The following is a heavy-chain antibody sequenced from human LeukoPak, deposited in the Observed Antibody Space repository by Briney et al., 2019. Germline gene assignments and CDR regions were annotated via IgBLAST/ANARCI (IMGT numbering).Heavy chain of an antibody. CDR2: IYSGGST. CDR1: GFTVSSNY. D-gene: IGHD7-27*01. J-gene: IGHJ3*02. CDR3: AREGPLTGDAFDI. V-gene: IGHV3-53*01. Sequence: GGSLRLSCAASGFTVSSNYMSWVRQAPGKGLEWVSVIYSGGSTYYADSVKGRFTISRDNAKNSLYLQMNSLRAEDTAVYYCAREGPLTGDAFDIWGQGTMVTVSS.